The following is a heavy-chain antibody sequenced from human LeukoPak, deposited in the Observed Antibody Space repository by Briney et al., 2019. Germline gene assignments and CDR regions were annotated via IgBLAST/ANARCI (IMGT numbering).Heavy chain of an antibody. CDR3: ARGQVSYYDYVWGSYRQYYFDC. V-gene: IGHV1-8*01. CDR1: GYTFTSYD. D-gene: IGHD3-16*02. CDR2: MNPNSGNT. Sequence: ASVKVSCKASGYTFTSYDINWVRQATGQGLEWMGWMNPNSGNTGYAQKFQGRVTMTRNTSISTAYMELSSLRSEDTAVYYCARGQVSYYDYVWGSYRQYYFDCWGQGTLVTVSS. J-gene: IGHJ4*02.